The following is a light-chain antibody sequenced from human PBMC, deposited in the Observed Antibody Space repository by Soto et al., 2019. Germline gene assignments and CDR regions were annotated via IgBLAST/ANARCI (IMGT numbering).Light chain of an antibody. J-gene: IGLJ2*01. Sequence: QSALTQPPSASGTPGQRVTISCSGSSSNIGSNTVNWYQQLPGTAPKLVIYSNNQRPSGVPDRFSGSKSGTSASLAISGLQSEDEADCYCVAWDDSLNGYVVFGGGTKVTVL. V-gene: IGLV1-44*01. CDR1: SSNIGSNT. CDR3: VAWDDSLNGYVV. CDR2: SNN.